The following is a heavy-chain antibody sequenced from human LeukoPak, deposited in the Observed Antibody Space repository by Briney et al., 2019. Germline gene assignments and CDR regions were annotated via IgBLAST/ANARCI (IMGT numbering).Heavy chain of an antibody. V-gene: IGHV1-2*02. J-gene: IGHJ4*02. Sequence: ASVEVSCKASGYTFTGYYMHWVRQAPGQGLEWMGWINPNSCGTNYAQKCQGRVTMTRDTSISTAYMELSRLRSADTAVYYCAAVGGSDYWGQGTLVTVSS. CDR2: INPNSCGT. CDR1: GYTFTGYY. D-gene: IGHD3-16*01. CDR3: AAVGGSDY.